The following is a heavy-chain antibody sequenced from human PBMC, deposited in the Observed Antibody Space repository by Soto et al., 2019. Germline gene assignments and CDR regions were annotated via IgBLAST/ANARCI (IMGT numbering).Heavy chain of an antibody. CDR2: IYWDDDK. V-gene: IGHV2-5*02. Sequence: QITLNESGPTLVKPTQTLTLTCTFSGFSLTTSGVGVGWIRQSPGKAPEWLALIYWDDDKRYSPSLKSRLTITKDTSKNQVVLTMANLDPADTATYFCAHRVLRTVFGLVTTTAIYFDFWGQGTPVAVYS. D-gene: IGHD3-3*01. CDR1: GFSLTTSGVG. CDR3: AHRVLRTVFGLVTTTAIYFDF. J-gene: IGHJ4*02.